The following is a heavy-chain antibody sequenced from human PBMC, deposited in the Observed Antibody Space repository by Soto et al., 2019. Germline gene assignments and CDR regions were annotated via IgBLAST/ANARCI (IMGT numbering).Heavy chain of an antibody. CDR3: ASIGLEYYYDSSGSEGWFDP. D-gene: IGHD3-22*01. CDR1: GGSISGYY. J-gene: IGHJ5*02. CDR2: IYYSGST. Sequence: PSETLSLTCTVSGGSISGYYWSWIRQPAGKGLEWIGRIYYSGSTDYNPSIKSRVTISVGTSKSQFSLKLNSVTAADTAVYYCASIGLEYYYDSSGSEGWFDPWGQGILVTFSS. V-gene: IGHV4-59*05.